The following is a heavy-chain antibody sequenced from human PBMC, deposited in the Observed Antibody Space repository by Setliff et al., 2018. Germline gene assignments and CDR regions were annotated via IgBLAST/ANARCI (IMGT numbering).Heavy chain of an antibody. D-gene: IGHD3-22*01. CDR3: ARDRDYYDSSGYSYNWFDP. CDR2: IYHSGST. J-gene: IGHJ5*02. Sequence: SETLSLTCTVSGYSISSGYYWGWIRQPPGKGLEWIGSIYHSGSTYYNPSLKSRVTISVDTSKNQFSLKLSSVTAADTAVYYCARDRDYYDSSGYSYNWFDPWGQGT. CDR1: GYSISSGYY. V-gene: IGHV4-38-2*02.